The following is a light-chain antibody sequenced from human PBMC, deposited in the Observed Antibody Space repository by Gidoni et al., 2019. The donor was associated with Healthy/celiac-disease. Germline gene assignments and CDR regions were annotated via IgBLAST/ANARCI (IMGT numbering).Light chain of an antibody. CDR1: SSDVGGYNY. V-gene: IGLV2-8*01. CDR2: EVS. Sequence: QSALTQPPSASGSPGQSVTISCTGTSSDVGGYNYVSWSQQHPGKAPKLMIYEVSKRPSGVPDRFSGSKSGNTASLTVSGLQAEDEADYYCSSYAGSNIVFGTGTKVTVL. CDR3: SSYAGSNIV. J-gene: IGLJ1*01.